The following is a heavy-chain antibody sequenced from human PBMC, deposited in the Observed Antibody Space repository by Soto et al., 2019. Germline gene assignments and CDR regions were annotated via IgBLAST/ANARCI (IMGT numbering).Heavy chain of an antibody. CDR2: IYYSGST. J-gene: IGHJ4*02. Sequence: SETLSLTCTVSGGSISSYYWSLIRQPPGKGLEWIGYIYYSGSTNYNPSLKSRVTISVDTSKNQFSLKLSSVTAADTAVYYCARHGFLYGGRGYFDYWGQGTLVTVSS. V-gene: IGHV4-59*08. D-gene: IGHD3-10*01. CDR1: GGSISSYY. CDR3: ARHGFLYGGRGYFDY.